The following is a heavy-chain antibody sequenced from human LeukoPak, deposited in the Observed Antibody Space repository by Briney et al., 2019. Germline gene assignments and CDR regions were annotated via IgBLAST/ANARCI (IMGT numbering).Heavy chain of an antibody. J-gene: IGHJ4*02. CDR2: IIPIFGTA. CDR3: ARDHYHKIHSVMVTAPDY. D-gene: IGHD2-21*02. V-gene: IGHV1-69*05. Sequence: GASVKVSCKASGGTFSSYAISWVRQAPGQGLEWMGGIIPIFGTANYAQKFQGRVTMTRDTSTSTVYMELSSLRSEDTAVYYCARDHYHKIHSVMVTAPDYWGQGTLVIVSS. CDR1: GGTFSSYA.